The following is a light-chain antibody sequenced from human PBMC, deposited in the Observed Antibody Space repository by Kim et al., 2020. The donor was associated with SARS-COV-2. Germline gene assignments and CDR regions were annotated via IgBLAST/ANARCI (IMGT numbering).Light chain of an antibody. CDR1: SSDVGAYNY. Sequence: QSVLTQPASVSGSPGQSITISCTGTSSDVGAYNYVSWYQQHPGEAPKLMIYDVTDRPSGVSDRFSGSKSGNTASLTISGLQIEDEADYYCSSFAGASRRCVFGTGTKVTVL. CDR3: SSFAGASRRCV. CDR2: DVT. V-gene: IGLV2-14*03. J-gene: IGLJ1*01.